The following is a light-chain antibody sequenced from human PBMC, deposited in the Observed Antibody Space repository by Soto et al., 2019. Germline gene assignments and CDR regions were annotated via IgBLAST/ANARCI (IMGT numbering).Light chain of an antibody. CDR2: DAS. Sequence: IVLTQSPATLSLSPGERATLSCRASQSFXSYLDWYQQKPGQAPGLLTADASNMATGSPARFSGSGSGTDFTLTISSLEPEYSAVYYFQQRRNGTRTFGGGTKVDIK. CDR3: QQRRNGTRT. J-gene: IGKJ4*01. CDR1: QSFXSY. V-gene: IGKV3-11*01.